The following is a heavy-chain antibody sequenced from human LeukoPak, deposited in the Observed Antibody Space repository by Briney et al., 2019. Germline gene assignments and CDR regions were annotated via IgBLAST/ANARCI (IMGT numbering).Heavy chain of an antibody. CDR2: ISWNSGSI. CDR1: GFTFDDYA. J-gene: IGHJ3*02. CDR3: AKDISKEVGAFDI. Sequence: GGSLRLSCAASGFTFDDYAMHWVRQAPGKGLEWVSGISWNSGSIGYADSVKGRFTISRDNAKNPPYLQMNSLRPEDMALYYCAKDISKEVGAFDIWGQGTMVTVSS. V-gene: IGHV3-9*03.